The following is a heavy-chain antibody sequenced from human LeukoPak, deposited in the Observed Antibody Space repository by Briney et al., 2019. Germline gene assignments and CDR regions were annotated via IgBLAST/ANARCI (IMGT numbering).Heavy chain of an antibody. V-gene: IGHV3-30*18. CDR1: GFTFSSYG. D-gene: IGHD4-17*01. CDR2: ISYDGSNK. J-gene: IGHJ5*02. CDR3: AKIGDQGWFDP. Sequence: SGGSLRLSCAASGFTFSSYGMHWVRQAPGKGLEWVAVISYDGSNKYYADSVKGRFTISRDNSKNTLYLQMNSLRAEDTAVYYCAKIGDQGWFDPWGQGTLVTVSS.